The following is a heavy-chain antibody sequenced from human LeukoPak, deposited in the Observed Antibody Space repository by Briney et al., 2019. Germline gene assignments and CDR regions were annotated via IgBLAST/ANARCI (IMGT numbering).Heavy chain of an antibody. CDR2: ISGSGGST. CDR3: AGPAADCTNGVCYVN. V-gene: IGHV3-23*01. D-gene: IGHD2-8*01. Sequence: PGGSLRLSCAASGCTFSSYAMSWVRQAPGKGLEWISAISGSGGSTYYADSVKGRFTISRDNSKNTLYLQMNSLRAEDTAVYYCAGPAADCTNGVCYVNWGQGTLVTVSS. CDR1: GCTFSSYA. J-gene: IGHJ4*02.